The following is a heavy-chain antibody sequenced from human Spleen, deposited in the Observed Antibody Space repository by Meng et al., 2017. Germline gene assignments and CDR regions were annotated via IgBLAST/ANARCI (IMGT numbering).Heavy chain of an antibody. CDR3: ARVWITEMANFDR. CDR1: GYTFTNYA. J-gene: IGHJ4*02. Sequence: QVQLAQSGAEVKKPGASVKVSCKASGYTFTNYAIHWVRQAPGQRPEWMGWINTDNGNTKYSQNFQGRVTITRDTSASTVYMDVSSLRSEDTAVYYCARVWITEMANFDRWGQGTLVTVSS. D-gene: IGHD5-24*01. V-gene: IGHV1-3*04. CDR2: INTDNGNT.